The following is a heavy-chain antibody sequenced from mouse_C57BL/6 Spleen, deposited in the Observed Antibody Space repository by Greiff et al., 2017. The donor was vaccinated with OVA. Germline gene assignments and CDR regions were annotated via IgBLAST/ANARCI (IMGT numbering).Heavy chain of an antibody. CDR1: GFTFSDFY. V-gene: IGHV7-1*01. CDR3: ARDGDYYGSSYVWYFDV. Sequence: EVKLVESGGGLVQSGRSLRLSCATSGFTFSDFYMEWVRQAPGKGLEWIAASRNKANDYTTEYSASVKGRFIVSRDTSQSNLYLQMNALRAEDTAIYYCARDGDYYGSSYVWYFDVWGTGTTVTVSS. CDR2: SRNKANDYTT. J-gene: IGHJ1*03. D-gene: IGHD1-1*01.